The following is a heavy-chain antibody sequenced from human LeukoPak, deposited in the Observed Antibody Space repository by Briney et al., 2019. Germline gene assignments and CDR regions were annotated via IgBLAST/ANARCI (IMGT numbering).Heavy chain of an antibody. CDR3: ASSLVAVAGLYYFDY. Sequence: SVKVSCKASGYSFINYGITWVRQAPGQGLEWMGGIIPIFGTANYAQKFQGRVTITADESTSTAYMELSSLRSEDTAVYYCASSLVAVAGLYYFDYWGQGTLVTVSS. D-gene: IGHD6-19*01. J-gene: IGHJ4*02. CDR2: IIPIFGTA. V-gene: IGHV1-69*13. CDR1: GYSFINYG.